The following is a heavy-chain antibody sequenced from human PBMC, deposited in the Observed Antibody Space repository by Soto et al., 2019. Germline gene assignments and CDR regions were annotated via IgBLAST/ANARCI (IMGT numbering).Heavy chain of an antibody. Sequence: SETLSLACAVYGGSFSGYYWSWIRQPPGKGVEWIGEINHSGSTNYNPSLKSRVTISVDTSKNQFSLKLSSVTAADTAVYYCAGRYYYDSSGYYQGPYYYGTDVWGQGTTVTVSS. CDR1: GGSFSGYY. CDR2: INHSGST. V-gene: IGHV4-34*01. CDR3: AGRYYYDSSGYYQGPYYYGTDV. D-gene: IGHD3-22*01. J-gene: IGHJ6*02.